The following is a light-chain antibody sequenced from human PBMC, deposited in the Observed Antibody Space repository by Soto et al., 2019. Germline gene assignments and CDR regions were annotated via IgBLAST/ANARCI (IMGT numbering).Light chain of an antibody. CDR2: LNSDGSH. Sequence: QPVLTQSPSASASLGASVKLTCTLRSGHSSYAIAWHQQVPEKGPRYLMKLNSDGSHSKGDGIPDRFSGSSSGAERYLTISSLQSEDEADYYCQTWGTDIVVFGGGTKLTVL. CDR1: SGHSSYA. CDR3: QTWGTDIVV. J-gene: IGLJ2*01. V-gene: IGLV4-69*01.